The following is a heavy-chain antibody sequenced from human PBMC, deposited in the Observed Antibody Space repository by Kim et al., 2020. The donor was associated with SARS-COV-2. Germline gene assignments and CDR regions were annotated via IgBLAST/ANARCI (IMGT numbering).Heavy chain of an antibody. D-gene: IGHD3-10*01. Sequence: GKGRFTISRDNSKNTLYLQMNSLRAEDTAVYYCARVPNPYFPDYYYGMDVWGQGTTVTVSS. V-gene: IGHV3-53*01. J-gene: IGHJ6*02. CDR3: ARVPNPYFPDYYYGMDV.